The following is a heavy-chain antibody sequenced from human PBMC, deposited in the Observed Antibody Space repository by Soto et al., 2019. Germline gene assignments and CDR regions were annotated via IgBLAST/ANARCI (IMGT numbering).Heavy chain of an antibody. V-gene: IGHV4-30-2*01. CDR3: ASATAIGYYFDY. CDR2: IYHSGST. J-gene: IGHJ4*02. CDR1: GGSISSGGYS. D-gene: IGHD2-21*02. Sequence: QLQLQESGSGLVKPSQTLSLTCAVSGGSISSGGYSWSWIRQPPGKGLEWIGYIYHSGSTYYNPPLKSRVTISVDRSQNQFSMKLGSVTSADTAVYYCASATAIGYYFDYWCQGTLVTVSS.